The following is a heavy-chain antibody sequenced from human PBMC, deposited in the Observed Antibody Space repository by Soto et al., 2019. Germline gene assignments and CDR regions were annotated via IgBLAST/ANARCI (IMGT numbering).Heavy chain of an antibody. Sequence: PGGSLRLSCAASGFTVSSNYMSWVRQAPGKGLEWVSVIYSGGSTYYADSVKGRFTISRDNSKNTLYLQMNSLRAEDTAVYYCARDLSSTTDMDVWGKGTTVTVSS. J-gene: IGHJ6*03. V-gene: IGHV3-66*01. CDR2: IYSGGST. D-gene: IGHD2-2*01. CDR1: GFTVSSNY. CDR3: ARDLSSTTDMDV.